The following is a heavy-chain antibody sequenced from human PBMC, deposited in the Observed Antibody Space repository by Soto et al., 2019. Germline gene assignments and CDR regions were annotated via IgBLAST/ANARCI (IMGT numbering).Heavy chain of an antibody. CDR2: IYYSGST. D-gene: IGHD2-2*01. CDR3: GTMPIVVEPAPMDV. V-gene: IGHV4-30-4*01. J-gene: IGHJ6*02. CDR1: GGSISSGDYY. Sequence: SEPLSLTCTVSGGSISSGDYYWSWIRQPPGKGLEWIGYIYYSGSTSYNASLKSRTSISADPSNNQFSLKLHSLTAADTAVYFCGTMPIVVEPAPMDVWGPGTSVTSP.